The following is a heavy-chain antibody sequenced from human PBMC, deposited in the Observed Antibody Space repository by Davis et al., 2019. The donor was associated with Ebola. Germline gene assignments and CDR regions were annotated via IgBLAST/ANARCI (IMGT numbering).Heavy chain of an antibody. CDR2: IKQNGIEK. J-gene: IGHJ4*02. CDR3: VRWSLYSGYDCDY. V-gene: IGHV3-7*01. CDR1: GFSFSSYW. D-gene: IGHD5-12*01. Sequence: GGSLRLSCAASGFSFSSYWMSWVRQAPGKGLEWVANIKQNGIEKYYVDSVKGRFNISRDNAKNSVYLQMNSLSAEDTALYYCVRWSLYSGYDCDYWGQGTLVTVSS.